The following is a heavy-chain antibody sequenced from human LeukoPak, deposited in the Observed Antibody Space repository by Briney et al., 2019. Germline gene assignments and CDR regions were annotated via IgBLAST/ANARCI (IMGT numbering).Heavy chain of an antibody. Sequence: GGSLRLSCAAPGFTFSSYAMHWVRQAPGKGLEWVAVISYDGSNKYYAYSVKGRFTISRDNSKKTLYLQMNSLRAEDTAVYYCARDQLRFLEWSWDYWGQGTLVTVSS. V-gene: IGHV3-30*04. J-gene: IGHJ4*02. CDR1: GFTFSSYA. CDR3: ARDQLRFLEWSWDY. D-gene: IGHD3-3*01. CDR2: ISYDGSNK.